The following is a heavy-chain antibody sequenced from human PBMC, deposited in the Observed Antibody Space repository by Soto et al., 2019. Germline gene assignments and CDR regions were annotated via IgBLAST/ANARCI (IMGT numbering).Heavy chain of an antibody. CDR1: GGSISSYY. CDR3: ARWVAARPLDY. D-gene: IGHD6-6*01. J-gene: IGHJ4*02. V-gene: IGHV4-59*01. CDR2: IYYSGST. Sequence: SETLSLTCTVSGGSISSYYWSWIRQPPGKGLEWIGYIYYSGSTNYNPSLKSRVTISVDTSKNQFSLKLSSVTAADTAVYYCARWVAARPLDYWGQGTLVTVSS.